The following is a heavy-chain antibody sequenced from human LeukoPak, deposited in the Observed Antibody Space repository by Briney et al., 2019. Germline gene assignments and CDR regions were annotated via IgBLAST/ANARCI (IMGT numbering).Heavy chain of an antibody. D-gene: IGHD2-2*01. CDR3: AKDAHHCSSTSCYRYMDD. V-gene: IGHV3-30*02. CDR1: GFTFSSYA. Sequence: GGSLRLSCAASGFTFSSYAMHWVREAPGKGLEWVTFIRNDGSNKYYADSVQGRFTISRDNSKNTLYLQMNSLRPEDTAVYYCAKDAHHCSSTSCYRYMDDWGKGTTVTISS. J-gene: IGHJ6*03. CDR2: IRNDGSNK.